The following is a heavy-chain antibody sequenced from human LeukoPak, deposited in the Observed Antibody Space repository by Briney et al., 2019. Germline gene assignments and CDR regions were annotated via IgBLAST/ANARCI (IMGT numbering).Heavy chain of an antibody. V-gene: IGHV3-64*01. CDR1: GFTFSSYA. CDR3: ARAEYDDYELYDY. CDR2: ISSNGGST. D-gene: IGHD4-17*01. Sequence: GGSLRLSCAASGFTFSSYAMHWVRQAPGKGLEYVSAISSNGGSTYYANSVKGRFTISRDNSKNTLYLQMGSLRAEDMAVYYCARAEYDDYELYDYWGQGTLVTVSS. J-gene: IGHJ4*02.